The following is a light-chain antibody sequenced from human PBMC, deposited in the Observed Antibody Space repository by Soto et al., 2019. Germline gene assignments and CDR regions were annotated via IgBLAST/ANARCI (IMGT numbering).Light chain of an antibody. J-gene: IGKJ5*01. CDR3: RQYNNWPLT. Sequence: EIVMTQSPATLSVSPGERAILSCRASQRVNNNLAWYQQKPGQAPRLLIYGASTRATGIPARFSGSGSGTEFTLTISSLQSEDFAVYYCRQYNNWPLTFGQGTRLEI. V-gene: IGKV3-15*01. CDR2: GAS. CDR1: QRVNNN.